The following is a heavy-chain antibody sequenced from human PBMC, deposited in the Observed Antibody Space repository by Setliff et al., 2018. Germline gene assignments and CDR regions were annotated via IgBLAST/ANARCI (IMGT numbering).Heavy chain of an antibody. CDR3: AKRAGYYGSGSPLDY. D-gene: IGHD3-10*01. J-gene: IGHJ4*02. Sequence: GGSLRLSCAASGLTFSTCRMHWVRQAPGQGLEWVAVISYDGRDKYYADSVKGRFTVSRDNSENTLYLHMNNLRPEDTALYYCAKRAGYYGSGSPLDYWGQGTLVTVSS. CDR1: GLTFSTCR. V-gene: IGHV3-30*18. CDR2: ISYDGRDK.